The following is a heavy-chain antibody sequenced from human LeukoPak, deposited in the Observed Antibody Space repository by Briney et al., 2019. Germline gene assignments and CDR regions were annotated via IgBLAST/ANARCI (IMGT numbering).Heavy chain of an antibody. CDR3: AREGGAVAGLFDY. Sequence: ASVKVSCTVSVYTLTELSMHWVRQAPGNGLEWMGGFDPVDGETNYAQKFQGRVTLTADTSTDTDYIQLSSLRAEDTAVYCCAREGGAVAGLFDYWGQGTLVTVSS. V-gene: IGHV1-24*01. J-gene: IGHJ4*02. D-gene: IGHD6-19*01. CDR1: VYTLTELS. CDR2: FDPVDGET.